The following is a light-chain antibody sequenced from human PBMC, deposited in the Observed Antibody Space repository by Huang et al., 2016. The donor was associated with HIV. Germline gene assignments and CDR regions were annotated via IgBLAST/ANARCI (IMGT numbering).Light chain of an antibody. CDR2: DAS. Sequence: EIVLTQSPVTLSLSPVDRATLSCRASQSIGTYLAWYQQKSGQAPRLLIYDASNRAAGVPASFRASGSETDFTLTIDSLDPDDFAIYHCQQRSKWPLTFGGGTKVEMK. J-gene: IGKJ4*01. CDR1: QSIGTY. CDR3: QQRSKWPLT. V-gene: IGKV3-11*01.